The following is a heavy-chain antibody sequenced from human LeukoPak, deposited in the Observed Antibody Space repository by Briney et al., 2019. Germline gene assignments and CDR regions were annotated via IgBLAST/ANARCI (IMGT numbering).Heavy chain of an antibody. CDR2: INPNSGGT. CDR3: ARSVDYYYYGMDV. J-gene: IGHJ6*02. V-gene: IGHV1-2*02. Sequence: ASVKVSCKSSGYTFTGYYMHWVRQAPAQGLEWMGWINPNSGGTNYAQKFQGRVTMTRDTSISTAYMELSRLRSDDTAVYYCARSVDYYYYGMDVWGQGTTVTVSS. CDR1: GYTFTGYY.